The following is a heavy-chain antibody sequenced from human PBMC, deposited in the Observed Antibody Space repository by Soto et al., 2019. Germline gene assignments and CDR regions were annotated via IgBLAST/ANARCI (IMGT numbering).Heavy chain of an antibody. J-gene: IGHJ4*02. V-gene: IGHV3-13*01. CDR3: TRGADGFDY. D-gene: IGHD3-16*01. CDR1: GFTFSSYD. CDR2: IGTAGDT. Sequence: EVHLVESGGDLVQPGGSLRLSCAASGFTFSSYDFHWVRQATGKGLEWVSGIGTAGDTYYAGSVKGRFIMSRENAKNSLYLQMSSPRVGDTAVYYCTRGADGFDYWGQGTLVTVSS.